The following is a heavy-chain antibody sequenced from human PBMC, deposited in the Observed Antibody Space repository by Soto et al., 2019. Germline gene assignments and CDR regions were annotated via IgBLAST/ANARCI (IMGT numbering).Heavy chain of an antibody. J-gene: IGHJ6*02. D-gene: IGHD2-21*01. CDR3: ARDVFCGGAPACPDMDV. V-gene: IGHV1-18*04. Sequence: QVVLEQSGGEVKKPGASVKVSCKASGYNFSGYSITWVRQAPGQGLEWMGRISGYNGNTNYARTLRGRLTLTTDTSTSTAYMELRSITSDDTAVYYCARDVFCGGAPACPDMDVWGQGTTVTVSS. CDR1: GYNFSGYS. CDR2: ISGYNGNT.